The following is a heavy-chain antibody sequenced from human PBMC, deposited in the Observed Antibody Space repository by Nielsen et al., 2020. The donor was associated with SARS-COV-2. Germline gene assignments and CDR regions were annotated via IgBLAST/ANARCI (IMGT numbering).Heavy chain of an antibody. D-gene: IGHD2-2*01. CDR1: GGSISSSSYY. Sequence: ETLSLTCTVSGGSISSSSYYWGWIRQPPGKGLEWVSAISGSGGSTYYADSVKGRFTISRDNSKNTLFLQMNSLRPEDTAVYLCARDGPTRATATDYWGQGTLVTVS. J-gene: IGHJ4*02. V-gene: IGHV3-23*01. CDR2: ISGSGGST. CDR3: ARDGPTRATATDY.